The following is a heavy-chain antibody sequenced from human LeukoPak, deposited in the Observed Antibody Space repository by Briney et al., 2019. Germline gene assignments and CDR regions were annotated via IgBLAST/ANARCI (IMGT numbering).Heavy chain of an antibody. CDR2: IYPGDSDT. V-gene: IGHV5-51*01. Sequence: PGESLKISCKGSGYSFSSYWIGWVRQMPGKGLEWMGIIYPGDSDTRYSPSFQGQVTISADKSISTAYLQWSSLKASDTAMYYCARRADSSGFYSAPDYWGQGTLVTVSS. J-gene: IGHJ4*02. CDR1: GYSFSSYW. D-gene: IGHD3-22*01. CDR3: ARRADSSGFYSAPDY.